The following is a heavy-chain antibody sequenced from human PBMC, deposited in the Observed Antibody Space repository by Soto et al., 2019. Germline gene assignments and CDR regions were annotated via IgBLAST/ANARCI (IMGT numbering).Heavy chain of an antibody. V-gene: IGHV3-64D*06. J-gene: IGHJ4*02. CDR2: ISRNGGST. D-gene: IGHD2-2*01. CDR1: GFTFSSYA. CDR3: GQGKPCSSTSCSGPAPPTMVNYFVY. Sequence: GGSLRLSCSASGFTFSSYAMHWVRQPPGKGLEYVSAISRNGGSTYYADSVKGRFTISRDNSKNTLYLQMSSLRAEDTVVYYCGQGKPCSSTSCSGPAPPTMVNYFVYGGQGTLVTVAS.